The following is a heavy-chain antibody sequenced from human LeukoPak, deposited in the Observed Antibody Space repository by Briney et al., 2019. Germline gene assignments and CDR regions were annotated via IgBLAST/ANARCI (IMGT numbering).Heavy chain of an antibody. CDR3: AKDNWRRYYYNFNF. J-gene: IGHJ4*02. CDR2: ISGDGGST. D-gene: IGHD3-22*01. V-gene: IGHV3-43*02. CDR1: GFTFEDYA. Sequence: GGSLRLSCAASGFTFEDYAMHWVRQTPGKGLEWVSLISGDGGSTSYADSVKGRFTISRDNSKNSLYLQMNSLRTEDTAFYYCAKDNWRRYYYNFNFWGQGTLVTVSP.